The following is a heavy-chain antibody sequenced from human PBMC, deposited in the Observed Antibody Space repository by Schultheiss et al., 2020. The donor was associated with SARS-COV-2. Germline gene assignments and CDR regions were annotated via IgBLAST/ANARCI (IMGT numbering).Heavy chain of an antibody. CDR1: GFTLSSYR. CDR3: AREGHAKGNHGWFDP. J-gene: IGHJ5*02. Sequence: GESLKISCAASGFTLSSYRMHWVRQAPGKGLVWVSVIYSGGSTYYADSVKGRFTISRDNAKNSLYLQMNSLRAEDTAVYYFAREGHAKGNHGWFDPWGQGTLVTVSS. CDR2: IYSGGST. V-gene: IGHV3-66*01.